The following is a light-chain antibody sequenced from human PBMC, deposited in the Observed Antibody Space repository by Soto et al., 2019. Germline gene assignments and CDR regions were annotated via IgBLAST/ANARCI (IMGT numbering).Light chain of an antibody. CDR3: FSYAGSRV. V-gene: IGLV2-11*01. J-gene: IGLJ3*02. CDR2: DVS. CDR1: SSDVGEYNY. Sequence: QSALTQPRSVSGSPGQSVTISCTGSSSDVGEYNYVSWYQHHPGNAPKLMIYDVSKRPSGVPDRFSGSKSGNTASLTISGLQAEDEANYYCFSYAGSRVFGGATKLTVL.